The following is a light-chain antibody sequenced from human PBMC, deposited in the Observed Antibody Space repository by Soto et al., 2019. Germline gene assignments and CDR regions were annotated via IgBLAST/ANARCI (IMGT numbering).Light chain of an antibody. V-gene: IGKV3-11*01. Sequence: EIVLTQSPATLSLSPGERATLSCRASQSVSSYLAWHQQKPGQAPRLLIYDASNRATGIPARFSGSGSGTDFTLTISSLEPEDFAVYCCQQRSNWPITFGQGTRLEIK. CDR1: QSVSSY. CDR2: DAS. CDR3: QQRSNWPIT. J-gene: IGKJ5*01.